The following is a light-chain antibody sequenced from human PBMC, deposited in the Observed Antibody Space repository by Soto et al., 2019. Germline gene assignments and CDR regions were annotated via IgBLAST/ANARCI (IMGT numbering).Light chain of an antibody. J-gene: IGKJ1*01. V-gene: IGKV3-20*01. CDR1: QSVSNNY. CDR2: GAS. CDR3: QQYGSSGT. Sequence: IVLTQSPGTLSLSPGERATLSCRASQSVSNNYFAWYQQKPGQAPRLLIYGASNRATGIPDRLSGSGSGTDFTLTISRLEPEDFAVYYCQQYGSSGTFGQGTKVDIK.